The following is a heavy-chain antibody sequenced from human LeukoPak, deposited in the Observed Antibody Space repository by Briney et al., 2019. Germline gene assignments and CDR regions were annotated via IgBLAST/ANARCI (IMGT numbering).Heavy chain of an antibody. CDR3: ASGYADSDGMDV. J-gene: IGHJ6*02. V-gene: IGHV3-30-3*01. CDR1: GFTFSSFA. Sequence: AGSLSLSCAASGFTFSSFAMHWDRQAPGKGLEWVAVISYDGSNKYYADSGKGRFTISRDNSKNTLYLQMNSLRAEDTAVYYCASGYADSDGMDVWGQGTTVTVSS. CDR2: ISYDGSNK. D-gene: IGHD5-12*01.